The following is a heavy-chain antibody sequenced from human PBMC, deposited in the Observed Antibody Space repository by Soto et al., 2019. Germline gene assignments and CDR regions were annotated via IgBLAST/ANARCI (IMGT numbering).Heavy chain of an antibody. J-gene: IGHJ4*02. V-gene: IGHV4-39*01. CDR3: AYVMVGAPRHNDSPY. Sequence: QLQLQESGPGLVKPSGTLSLTCTVSGGSISNGDYYWVWIRQPPVKGLEWIGSVYHTGITFYNSSLKTQVTISVATSKSQFSLKMTSVTAADTSLYFCAYVMVGAPRHNDSPYWGQGTLVTVSS. D-gene: IGHD1-1*01. CDR2: VYHTGIT. CDR1: GGSISNGDYY.